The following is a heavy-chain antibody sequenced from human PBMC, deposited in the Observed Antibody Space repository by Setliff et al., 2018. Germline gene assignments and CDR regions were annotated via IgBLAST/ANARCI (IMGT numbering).Heavy chain of an antibody. CDR1: GYTFTSYA. CDR3: ARDNIGYITGIPYYYYYYMDV. V-gene: IGHV1-3*01. CDR2: INAGNGNT. J-gene: IGHJ6*03. Sequence: ASVKVSCKASGYTFTSYAMHWVRQAPGQRLEWMGWINAGNGNTKYSQKFQGRVTITRDTSASTAYMELSSLRSEDTAVYYCARDNIGYITGIPYYYYYYMDVWG. D-gene: IGHD1-20*01.